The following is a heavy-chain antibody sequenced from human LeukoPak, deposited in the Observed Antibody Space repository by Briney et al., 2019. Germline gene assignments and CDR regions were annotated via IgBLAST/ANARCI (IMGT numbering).Heavy chain of an antibody. J-gene: IGHJ4*02. CDR1: GGSISSYY. D-gene: IGHD2-15*01. V-gene: IGHV4-59*01. CDR2: IYYSGST. Sequence: SETLSLTCTVSGGSISSYYWSWIRQPPGKGLEWIGYIYYSGSTSYNPSLQSRVTISVDTSENQFSLKVTSVSAADTAFYYCARGDGRSLDFWGQGTLVTVSS. CDR3: ARGDGRSLDF.